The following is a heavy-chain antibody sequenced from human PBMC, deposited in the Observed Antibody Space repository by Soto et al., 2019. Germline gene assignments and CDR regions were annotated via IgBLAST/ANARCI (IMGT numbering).Heavy chain of an antibody. CDR1: GGTFSSYA. CDR3: ARDSNNVVQQGGDAFDI. CDR2: IIPIFGTA. D-gene: IGHD2-2*01. J-gene: IGHJ3*02. V-gene: IGHV1-69*01. Sequence: QVQLVQSGAEVKKPGSSVKVSCKASGGTFSSYAISWVRQAPGQGLEWMGGIIPIFGTANYAQKFQGRVTITADESTSTAYMELSRLRSEDTAVYYCARDSNNVVQQGGDAFDIWGQGTMVTVSS.